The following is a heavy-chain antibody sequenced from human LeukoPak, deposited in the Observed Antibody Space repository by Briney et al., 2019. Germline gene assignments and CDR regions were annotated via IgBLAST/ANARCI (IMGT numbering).Heavy chain of an antibody. V-gene: IGHV3-7*05. CDR3: ARDSQAGDIFFDY. CDR2: IKRDGSEK. CDR1: GFTFSTYW. J-gene: IGHJ4*02. D-gene: IGHD7-27*01. Sequence: GGSLRLSCAASGFTFSTYWMTWVRQAPGKGLEWVAYIKRDGSEKYYVDSVKGRFTISRDNAKNSLYLQMNSLRAEDTAVYYCARDSQAGDIFFDYWGQGTLVTVSS.